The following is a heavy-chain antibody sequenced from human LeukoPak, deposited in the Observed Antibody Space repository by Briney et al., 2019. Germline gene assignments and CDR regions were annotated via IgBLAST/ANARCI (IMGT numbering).Heavy chain of an antibody. CDR3: ARRQGCSNTACPPDY. V-gene: IGHV5-51*01. CDR1: GYSFNTYW. J-gene: IGHJ4*02. D-gene: IGHD2-2*01. Sequence: PGESLKISCKGSGYSFNTYWIGWVRQMPGKGLEWMGIIYAGDSDTRYSPSFQGQATMSVDKSINTAYLQWSSLKASDTAMYYCARRQGCSNTACPPDYWGQGTLVTVSS. CDR2: IYAGDSDT.